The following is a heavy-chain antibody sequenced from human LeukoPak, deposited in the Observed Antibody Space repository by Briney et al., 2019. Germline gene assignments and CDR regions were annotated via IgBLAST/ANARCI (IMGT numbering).Heavy chain of an antibody. Sequence: ASVKVSCKASGYTFTGYYMHWVRQAPGQGLEWMGWINLNSGGTNYAQKFQGRVTMTRDTSISTAYMELSRLRSDDTAVYYCARDGSGSYLNWFDPWGQGTLVTVSS. V-gene: IGHV1-2*02. CDR2: INLNSGGT. CDR1: GYTFTGYY. CDR3: ARDGSGSYLNWFDP. J-gene: IGHJ5*02. D-gene: IGHD3-10*01.